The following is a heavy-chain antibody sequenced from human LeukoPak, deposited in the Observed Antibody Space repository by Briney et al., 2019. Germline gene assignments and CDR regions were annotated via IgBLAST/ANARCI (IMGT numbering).Heavy chain of an antibody. J-gene: IGHJ4*02. CDR2: ISGSGGST. CDR3: AKDGRLRFLEWVNIGTHFGL. CDR1: GFTFSSYA. V-gene: IGHV3-23*01. D-gene: IGHD3-3*01. Sequence: GGSLRLSCAASGFTFSSYAMSWVRQAPGKGLEWVSAISGSGGSTYYADSVKGRFTISRDNSKNTLYLQMNSLRAEDTAVYYCAKDGRLRFLEWVNIGTHFGLWGQGTLVTVSS.